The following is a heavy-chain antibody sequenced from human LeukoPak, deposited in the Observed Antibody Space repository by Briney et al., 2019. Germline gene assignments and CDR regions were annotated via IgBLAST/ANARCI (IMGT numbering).Heavy chain of an antibody. D-gene: IGHD3-16*01. CDR3: ARVALGGVKDPI. CDR1: GGSVRTYF. J-gene: IGHJ3*02. V-gene: IGHV4-59*08. CDR2: VYYSGKT. Sequence: SQTLSLTCTVSGGSVRTYFWSWIRQSPGKGLEWIGHVYYSGKTNYNPSLTSRVTISVDTSKDQFSLKLSSVTAADTAVYYCARVALGGVKDPIWGQGTMVTVSS.